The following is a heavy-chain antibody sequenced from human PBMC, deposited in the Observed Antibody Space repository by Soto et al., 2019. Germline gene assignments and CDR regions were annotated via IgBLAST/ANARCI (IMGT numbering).Heavy chain of an antibody. CDR2: ISYDGSNK. Sequence: GGSLRLSCAASGFTFSSYAMHWVRQAPGKGLEWVAVISYDGSNKYYADSVKGRFTISRDNSKNTLYLQMNSLRAEDTAVYYCARDGSSSTRTYGMDVWGQGTTVPVSS. CDR1: GFTFSSYA. CDR3: ARDGSSSTRTYGMDV. D-gene: IGHD6-6*01. J-gene: IGHJ6*02. V-gene: IGHV3-30-3*01.